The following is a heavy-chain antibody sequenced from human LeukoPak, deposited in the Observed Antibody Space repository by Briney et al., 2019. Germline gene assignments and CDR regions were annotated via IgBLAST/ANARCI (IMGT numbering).Heavy chain of an antibody. J-gene: IGHJ4*02. D-gene: IGHD2-2*01. Sequence: PGGSLRLSCAASGFTFSSYGMHWVRQAPVKGLEWVAVISYDGSNKYYADSVKGRFTISRDNSKNTLYLQMNSLRAEDTAVYYCANWGLGRTYCSSTSCHIWGQGTLVTVSS. CDR1: GFTFSSYG. V-gene: IGHV3-30*18. CDR3: ANWGLGRTYCSSTSCHI. CDR2: ISYDGSNK.